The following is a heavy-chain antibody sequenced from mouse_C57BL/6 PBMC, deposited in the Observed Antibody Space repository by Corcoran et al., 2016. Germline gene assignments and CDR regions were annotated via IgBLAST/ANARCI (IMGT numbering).Heavy chain of an antibody. V-gene: IGHV1-76*01. J-gene: IGHJ4*01. CDR1: GYTFTDYY. D-gene: IGHD1-1*01. Sequence: QVQLKQSGAELVRPGASVKLSCKASGYTFTDYYINWVKQRPGQGLEWIARIYPGSGNTYYNEKFKGKATLTAEKSSSTAYMQLSSLTSEDSAVYFCARGEVVATGAMDYWGQGTSVTVSS. CDR2: IYPGSGNT. CDR3: ARGEVVATGAMDY.